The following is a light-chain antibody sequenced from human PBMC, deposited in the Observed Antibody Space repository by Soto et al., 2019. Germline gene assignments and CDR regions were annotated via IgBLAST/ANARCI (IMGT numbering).Light chain of an antibody. CDR1: SSDVGSYNL. CDR3: CSYAGSSTFDVV. J-gene: IGLJ2*01. Sequence: QSALTQPASVSGSPGQSITISCTGTSSDVGSYNLVSWYQQHPGKAPKLMIYEGSKRPSGVSNRFSGSKSGNTASLTISGLQVEDEADDYCCSYAGSSTFDVVFGGGTKLTVL. CDR2: EGS. V-gene: IGLV2-23*03.